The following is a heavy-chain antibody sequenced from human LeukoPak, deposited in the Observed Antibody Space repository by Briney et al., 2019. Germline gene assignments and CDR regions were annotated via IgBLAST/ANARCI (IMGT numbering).Heavy chain of an antibody. J-gene: IGHJ4*02. V-gene: IGHV4-59*01. CDR2: IYYSGST. CDR3: ARESAVVYFDY. CDR1: GGSISSYY. Sequence: SETLSLTCTVSGGSISSYYWSWIRQPPGKGLEWTGYIYYSGSTNYNPSLKSRVTISVDTSKNQFSLKLSSVTAADTAVYYCARESAVVYFDYWGQGTLVTVSS. D-gene: IGHD6-19*01.